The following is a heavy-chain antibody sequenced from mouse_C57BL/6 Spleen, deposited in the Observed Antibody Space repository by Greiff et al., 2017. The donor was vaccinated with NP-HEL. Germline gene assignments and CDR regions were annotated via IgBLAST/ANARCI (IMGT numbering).Heavy chain of an antibody. CDR2: IDPENGDT. V-gene: IGHV14-4*01. CDR1: GFNIKDDY. CDR3: TLSEGAMDY. J-gene: IGHJ4*01. D-gene: IGHD6-2*01. Sequence: VQLKESGAELVRPGASVKLSCTASGFNIKDDYMHWVKQRPEQGLEWIGWIDPENGDTEYASKFQGKATITADTSSNTAYLQLSSLTSEDTAVYYCTLSEGAMDYWGQGTSVTVSS.